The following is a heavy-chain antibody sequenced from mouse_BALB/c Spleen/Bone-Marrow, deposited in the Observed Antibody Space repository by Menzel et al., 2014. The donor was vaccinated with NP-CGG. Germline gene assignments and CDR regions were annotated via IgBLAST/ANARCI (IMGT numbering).Heavy chain of an antibody. CDR3: ARDLLWYHTSDY. D-gene: IGHD2-1*01. Sequence: DVMLVESGGGLVKPGGSLKLSCAASGFTFSSYAMSWVRQSPEKRLEWVAEISSGGTYTYYPDTVTGRFTISRDNARNTLYLEMSSLKSEDTAIYYCARDLLWYHTSDYWGQGTSGTVSS. V-gene: IGHV5-9-4*01. CDR1: GFTFSSYA. CDR2: ISSGGTYT. J-gene: IGHJ4*01.